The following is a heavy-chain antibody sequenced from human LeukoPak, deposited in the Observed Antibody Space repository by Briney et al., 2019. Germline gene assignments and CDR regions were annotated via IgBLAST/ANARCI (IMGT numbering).Heavy chain of an antibody. D-gene: IGHD3-22*01. Sequence: PGGSLRLSCAASGFTFSSYGMHWVRQAPGKGLEWVAVISYDGSNKYYADSVKGRFTISRDNSKNTLYLQMSSLRAEDTAVYYCAKTDYYDSSGYSLGYWGQGTLVTVSS. V-gene: IGHV3-30*18. CDR2: ISYDGSNK. J-gene: IGHJ4*02. CDR1: GFTFSSYG. CDR3: AKTDYYDSSGYSLGY.